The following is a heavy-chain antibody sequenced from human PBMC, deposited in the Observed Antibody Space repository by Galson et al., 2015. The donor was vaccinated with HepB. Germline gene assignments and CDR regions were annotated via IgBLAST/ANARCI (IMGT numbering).Heavy chain of an antibody. CDR1: GFTFSNAW. Sequence: SLRLSCAASGFTFSNAWMNWVRQAPGKGLEWVGRIKSKTDGGTTDYAAPVKGRFTISRDDSKNTLYLQMNSLKTEDTAVYYCTLSGDVVVPAAILPRNYYYYYYMDVWGKGTTVTVSS. V-gene: IGHV3-15*07. CDR3: TLSGDVVVPAAILPRNYYYYYYMDV. CDR2: IKSKTDGGTT. J-gene: IGHJ6*03. D-gene: IGHD2-2*02.